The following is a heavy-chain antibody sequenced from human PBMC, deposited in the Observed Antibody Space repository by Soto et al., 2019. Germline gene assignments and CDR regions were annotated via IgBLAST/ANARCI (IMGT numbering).Heavy chain of an antibody. V-gene: IGHV1-3*01. J-gene: IGHJ6*03. D-gene: IGHD3-9*01. CDR2: INAGNGNT. CDR1: GYTFTNYA. Sequence: ASVKVSCKASGYTFTNYAVHWVRQAPGQRLEWMGWINAGNGNTRFSQSLQGRVTNTRDTSARTVYMELSSLRSEDTAVYYCARGLLAGFLVASWFYYMDVWGKGTMVNVSS. CDR3: ARGLLAGFLVASWFYYMDV.